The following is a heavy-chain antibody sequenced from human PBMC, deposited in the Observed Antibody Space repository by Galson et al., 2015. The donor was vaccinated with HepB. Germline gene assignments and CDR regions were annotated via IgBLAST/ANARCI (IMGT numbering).Heavy chain of an antibody. D-gene: IGHD3-22*01. CDR1: GFTFGEYA. Sequence: SLRLSCAASGFTFGEYAMNWFRQAPGKGLEWVGFIRSKAYGVTTEYSASVKGRFTISRDDTKSIAYLHMNSLKTEDTAVYYCTRDGYGSSGYYLFDYWGHGSLVTVSS. V-gene: IGHV3-49*03. J-gene: IGHJ4*01. CDR2: IRSKAYGVTT. CDR3: TRDGYGSSGYYLFDY.